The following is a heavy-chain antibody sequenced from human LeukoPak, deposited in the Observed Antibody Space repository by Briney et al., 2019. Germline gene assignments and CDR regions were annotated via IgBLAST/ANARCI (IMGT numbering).Heavy chain of an antibody. J-gene: IGHJ4*02. V-gene: IGHV3-30*02. CDR2: IRYDGRNK. CDR3: ARDGRFPPEVLPRYFDY. Sequence: GGSLRLSCAASGFIFSSYGMHWVRQAPGKGLEWVAFIRYDGRNKYYADSVKGRFTISRDNSKNTSYLQMNSLRGEDTAVYYCARDGRFPPEVLPRYFDYWGQGTLVTVSS. D-gene: IGHD1-26*01. CDR1: GFIFSSYG.